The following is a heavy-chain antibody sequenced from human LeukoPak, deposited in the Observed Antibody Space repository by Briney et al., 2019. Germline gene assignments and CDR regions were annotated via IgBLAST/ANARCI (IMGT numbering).Heavy chain of an antibody. D-gene: IGHD3-10*01. CDR3: ARELHTYYYGSGSYYPAFDY. V-gene: IGHV1-2*02. CDR2: INPNSGGT. Sequence: ASVKVSCKASGYTFTGYYMHWVRQAPGQGLEWMGWINPNSGGTNYAQKFQGRVTMTRDTSISTAYMELSRLRSDDTAVYYCARELHTYYYGSGSYYPAFDYWGQGTLVTVSS. J-gene: IGHJ4*02. CDR1: GYTFTGYY.